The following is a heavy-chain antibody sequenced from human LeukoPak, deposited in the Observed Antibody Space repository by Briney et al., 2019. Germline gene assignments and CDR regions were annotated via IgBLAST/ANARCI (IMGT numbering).Heavy chain of an antibody. CDR2: ISHSGSA. CDR1: GGSISPYY. CDR3: ARHSVASPHYFDY. D-gene: IGHD5/OR15-5a*01. J-gene: IGHJ4*02. V-gene: IGHV4-59*08. Sequence: SETLSLTCTVSGGSISPYYWSWSRQPPGKELEWIAFISHSGSAHYNPSLTSRVTISVDTSKNQFSLKLTSVTAADTAVYYCARHSVASPHYFDYWGQGTPVTVSS.